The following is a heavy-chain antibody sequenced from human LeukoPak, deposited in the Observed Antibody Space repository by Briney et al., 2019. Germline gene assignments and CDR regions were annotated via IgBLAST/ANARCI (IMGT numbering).Heavy chain of an antibody. Sequence: ASVKVSCKASGYTFTSFGISWVRQAPGQGLEWMGWISAYNGNTNYAQKLQGRVTMTTDTSMSTAYMELRSLRSDDTAVYYCVITMVRGVPYYFDYWGQGTLVTVSS. D-gene: IGHD3-10*01. CDR3: VITMVRGVPYYFDY. V-gene: IGHV1-18*01. J-gene: IGHJ4*02. CDR2: ISAYNGNT. CDR1: GYTFTSFG.